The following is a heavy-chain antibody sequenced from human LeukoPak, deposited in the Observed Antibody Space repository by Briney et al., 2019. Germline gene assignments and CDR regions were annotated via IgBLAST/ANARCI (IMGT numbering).Heavy chain of an antibody. D-gene: IGHD3-9*01. CDR2: IYYSGST. Sequence: SETLSLTCTVSGGSVSSGSYYWSWIRQPPGKGLEWIGYIYYSGSTNYNPSLKSRVTISVDTSKNQFSLKLSSVTAADTAVYYCARGQRIRYFDHWGQGTLVTVSS. J-gene: IGHJ4*02. CDR3: ARGQRIRYFDH. CDR1: GGSVSSGSYY. V-gene: IGHV4-61*01.